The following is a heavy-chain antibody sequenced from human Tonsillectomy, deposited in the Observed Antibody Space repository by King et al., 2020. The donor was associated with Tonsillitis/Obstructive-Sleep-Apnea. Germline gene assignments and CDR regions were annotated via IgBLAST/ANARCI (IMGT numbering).Heavy chain of an antibody. CDR2: IIPIFGTA. V-gene: IGHV1-69*12. CDR3: GSTKRRTETYYYMDV. Sequence: QLVQSGAEVKKPGSSGKVSCKASGGTFSSYAISWVRQAPGQGLEWMGGIIPIFGTANYAQKFQGRVTITADESTSTAYMELCSLRSEDTAVYYCGSTKRRTETYYYMDVWGKGTTVTVSS. CDR1: GGTFSSYA. D-gene: IGHD2-2*01. J-gene: IGHJ6*03.